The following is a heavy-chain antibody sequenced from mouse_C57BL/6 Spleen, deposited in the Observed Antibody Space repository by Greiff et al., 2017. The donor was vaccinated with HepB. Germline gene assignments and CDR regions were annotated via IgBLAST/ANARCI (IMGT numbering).Heavy chain of an antibody. Sequence: QVQLQQPGAELVRPGSSVKLSCKASGYTFTSYWMDWVKQRPGQGLEWIGNIYPSDSETHYNQKFKDKATLTVDNSSSTAYMQLSSLTSEDSAVYYCARFGTAGFAYWGQGTLVTVSA. CDR2: IYPSDSET. CDR3: ARFGTAGFAY. CDR1: GYTFTSYW. J-gene: IGHJ3*01. D-gene: IGHD3-3*01. V-gene: IGHV1-61*01.